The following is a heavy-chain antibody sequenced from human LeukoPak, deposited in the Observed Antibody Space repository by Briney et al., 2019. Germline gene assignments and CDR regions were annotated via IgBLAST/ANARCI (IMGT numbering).Heavy chain of an antibody. J-gene: IGHJ4*02. CDR1: GGSISSSSHY. Sequence: PSETLSLTCTVSGGSISSSSHYWGWIRQPPGKGLQWIGSIYYSGSTYYNPSLKSRVTISVDTSKNQFSLNLSSVTAADTAVYYCARRYYDFWSGYYDHWGQGTLVTVSS. D-gene: IGHD3-3*01. CDR3: ARRYYDFWSGYYDH. V-gene: IGHV4-39*01. CDR2: IYYSGST.